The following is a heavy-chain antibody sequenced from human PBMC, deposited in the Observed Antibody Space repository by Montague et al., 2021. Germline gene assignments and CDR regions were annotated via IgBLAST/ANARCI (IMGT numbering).Heavy chain of an antibody. CDR1: GGSIISSNW. CDR2: IYHTGST. V-gene: IGHV4-4*02. CDR3: ARMLGYCSGGHCYSNWFDS. Sequence: SETRSLTCAVSGGSIISSNWWSWVRQSPGKGLEWVGEIYHTGSTNYNPSLKSRLTISLDKSNNQVSLNLTSVAAADTAVYYCARMLGYCSGGHCYSNWFDSWGQGTLVTVSS. D-gene: IGHD2-15*01. J-gene: IGHJ5*01.